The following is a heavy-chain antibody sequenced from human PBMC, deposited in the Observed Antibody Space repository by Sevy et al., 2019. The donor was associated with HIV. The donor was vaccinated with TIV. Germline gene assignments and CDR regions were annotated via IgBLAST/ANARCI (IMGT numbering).Heavy chain of an antibody. CDR1: GGSISSYY. D-gene: IGHD6-13*01. CDR2: IYYSGST. J-gene: IGHJ6*02. CDR3: AREVGIAAPYPWAGYYYYGMDV. Sequence: PWQTLSLTCTVSGGSISSYYWSWIRQPPGKGLEWIGYIYYSGSTKYNPSLKSRVTISVDTSKNQFSLKLSSVTAADTAVYYCAREVGIAAPYPWAGYYYYGMDVWGQGTTVTVSS. V-gene: IGHV4-59*01.